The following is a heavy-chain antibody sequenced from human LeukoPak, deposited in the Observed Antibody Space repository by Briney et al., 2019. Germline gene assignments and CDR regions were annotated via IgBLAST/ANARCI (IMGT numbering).Heavy chain of an antibody. CDR1: GFTFSSYG. CDR3: AKAFSGYDAFDI. CDR2: ISGSGGST. V-gene: IGHV3-23*01. D-gene: IGHD3-22*01. Sequence: PGGSLRLSCAASGFTFSSYGTSWVRQAPGKGLEWVSAISGSGGSTYYADSVKGRFTISRDNSKNTLYLQMNSLRAEDTAVYYCAKAFSGYDAFDIWGQGTMVTVSS. J-gene: IGHJ3*02.